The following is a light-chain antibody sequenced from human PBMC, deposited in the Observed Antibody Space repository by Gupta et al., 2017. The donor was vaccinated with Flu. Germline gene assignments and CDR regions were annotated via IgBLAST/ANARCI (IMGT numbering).Light chain of an antibody. V-gene: IGLV10-54*04. CDR1: GGKIGHQG. Sequence: QSGLPQPPSVSPALRQTATPTCTGNGGKIGHQGAAWLQQHQGRPPKLLSYRNNNRPSGISERFSASRSGNTAPLTIAGLQPEDEADYCCSAGDTSLGGWVFGGGTKLTVL. CDR2: RNN. CDR3: SAGDTSLGGWV. J-gene: IGLJ3*02.